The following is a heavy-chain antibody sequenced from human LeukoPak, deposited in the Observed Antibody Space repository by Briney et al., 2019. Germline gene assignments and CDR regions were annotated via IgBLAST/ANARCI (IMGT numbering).Heavy chain of an antibody. CDR3: ATVLEVVVGIDY. D-gene: IGHD2-15*01. V-gene: IGHV3-15*01. CDR1: GFAVSTSW. J-gene: IGHJ4*02. CDR2: IKSKTDGGTT. Sequence: GGSLRLSCAASGFAVSTSWMSWVRQAPGKGLEWVGRIKSKTDGGTTDYAAPVKGRFTISRDDSKNTLYLQMNSLKTEDTAVYYCATVLEVVVGIDYWGQGTLVTVSS.